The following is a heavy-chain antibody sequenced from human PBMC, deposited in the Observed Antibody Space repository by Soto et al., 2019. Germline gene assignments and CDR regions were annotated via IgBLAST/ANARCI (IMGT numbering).Heavy chain of an antibody. CDR2: ISSNSAYI. Sequence: GGSLRLSCAASGFTFRSFTMNWVRQAPGKGLEWVSTISSNSAYIYYTDALRGRFTISRDNAKNSLHLQMNSLRAEDTAVYYCTRDASRDSSARGWFDPWGPGXLVTVYS. CDR1: GFTFRSFT. J-gene: IGHJ5*02. CDR3: TRDASRDSSARGWFDP. D-gene: IGHD6-13*01. V-gene: IGHV3-21*01.